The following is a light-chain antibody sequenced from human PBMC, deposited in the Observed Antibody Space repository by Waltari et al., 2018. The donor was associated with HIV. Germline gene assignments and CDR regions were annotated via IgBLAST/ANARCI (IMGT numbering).Light chain of an antibody. CDR3: QSYDNSINGLYV. Sequence: QSVLTQPPSVSGAPGQRVTISCTGSSSNIGARNAVHWYPQLPGRAPKLLIYANSNRPSGVPDRFSGSRSGISASLAITGLQAEDEADYYCQSYDNSINGLYVFGTGTKVTVL. CDR1: SSNIGARNA. J-gene: IGLJ1*01. V-gene: IGLV1-40*01. CDR2: ANS.